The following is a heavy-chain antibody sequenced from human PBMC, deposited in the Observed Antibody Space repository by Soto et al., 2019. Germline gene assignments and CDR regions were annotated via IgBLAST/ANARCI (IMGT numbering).Heavy chain of an antibody. Sequence: VQLVESGGGLVKPGGSLRLSCAASGFIFSDYAMSWVRQAPGKGLEWVSSISSSSNIFYADSVTGRFTISRDNAKNSLYLQMNRLRAEDTAVYYCAGDSDSSGWSRTGYWGQGTLVTVSS. CDR1: GFIFSDYA. D-gene: IGHD6-19*01. J-gene: IGHJ4*02. V-gene: IGHV3-21*02. CDR3: AGDSDSSGWSRTGY. CDR2: ISSSSNI.